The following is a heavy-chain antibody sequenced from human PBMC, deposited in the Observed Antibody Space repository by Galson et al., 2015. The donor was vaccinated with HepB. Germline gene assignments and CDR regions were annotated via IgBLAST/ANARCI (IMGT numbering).Heavy chain of an antibody. V-gene: IGHV3-15*01. CDR1: GFTFSNAW. CDR3: TTDGPLLDYGDYYWVDY. Sequence: SLRLSCAASGFTFSNAWMSWVRQAPGKGLEWVGRIKSKTDGGTTDYAAPVKGRFTISRDDSKNTLYLRMNSLKTEDTAVYYCTTDGPLLDYGDYYWVDYWGQGTLVTVSS. CDR2: IKSKTDGGTT. D-gene: IGHD4-17*01. J-gene: IGHJ4*02.